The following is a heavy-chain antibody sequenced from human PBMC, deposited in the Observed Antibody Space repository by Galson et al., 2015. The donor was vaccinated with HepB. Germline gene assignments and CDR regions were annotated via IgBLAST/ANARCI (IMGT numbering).Heavy chain of an antibody. CDR3: ARAGYDSSGYYWDFDY. J-gene: IGHJ4*02. Sequence: SVKVSCKASGYTFTSYYMHWVRQAPGQGLEWMGIINPSGGSTSYAQKFQGRVTMTRDTSTSTVYMELSSLRSEDTAVYYCARAGYDSSGYYWDFDYWGQGTLVTVSS. V-gene: IGHV1-46*01. D-gene: IGHD3-22*01. CDR1: GYTFTSYY. CDR2: INPSGGST.